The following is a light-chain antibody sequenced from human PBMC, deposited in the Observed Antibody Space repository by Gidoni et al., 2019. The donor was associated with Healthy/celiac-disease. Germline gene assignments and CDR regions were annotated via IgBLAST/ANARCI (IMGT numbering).Light chain of an antibody. J-gene: IGKJ2*01. Sequence: EIVMTQSTATLSVSPGERATLSCRASQSVSSNLAWYQQQPGQAPRLLIYGASTRATGIPARFSGSGSGTEFTLTISSLQSEDFAVYYCQQYNNWPPYTFGQGTKLEIK. CDR2: GAS. CDR3: QQYNNWPPYT. CDR1: QSVSSN. V-gene: IGKV3-15*01.